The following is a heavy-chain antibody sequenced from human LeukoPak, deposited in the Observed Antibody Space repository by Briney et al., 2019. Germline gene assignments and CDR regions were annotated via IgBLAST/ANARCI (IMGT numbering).Heavy chain of an antibody. CDR1: GGFISSYY. CDR3: ARSDGYGLVGI. CDR2: IYYSGST. Sequence: SETLSLTCTVSGGFISSYYWSWIRQPPGKGLEWIGYIYYSGSTNYNPSLKSRVTISVDTSKNQFSLTLSSVTAADTAVYYCARSDGYGLVGIWGQGTMVTVSS. V-gene: IGHV4-59*12. D-gene: IGHD3-10*01. J-gene: IGHJ3*02.